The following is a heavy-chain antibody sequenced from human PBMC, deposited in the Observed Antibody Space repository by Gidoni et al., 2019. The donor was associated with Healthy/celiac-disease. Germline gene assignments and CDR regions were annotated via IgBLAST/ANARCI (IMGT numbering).Heavy chain of an antibody. Sequence: QVQLQQWGAGLLKPSETLSLTCAVYGGSFSGYYWSWIRQPPGKGLEWIGEINHSGSTNYNPSLKSRVTISVDTSKNQFSLKLSSVTAADTAVYYCARSIPRADFDYWGQGTLVTVSS. CDR3: ARSIPRADFDY. CDR2: INHSGST. CDR1: GGSFSGYY. V-gene: IGHV4-34*01. J-gene: IGHJ4*02. D-gene: IGHD6-25*01.